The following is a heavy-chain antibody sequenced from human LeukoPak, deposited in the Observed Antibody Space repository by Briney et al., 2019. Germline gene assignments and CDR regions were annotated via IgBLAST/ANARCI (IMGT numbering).Heavy chain of an antibody. D-gene: IGHD3-9*01. J-gene: IGHJ4*02. CDR2: ISSSSSYI. CDR1: GFTFSSYS. CDR3: ARQNYDILTGYPYYFDY. V-gene: IGHV3-21*04. Sequence: GGSLRLSCAASGFTFSSYSMNWVRQAPGKGLEWVSSISSSSSYIYYADSVKGRFTISRDNAKNSLYLQMNSLRAEDTAVYYCARQNYDILTGYPYYFDYWGQGTLVTVSS.